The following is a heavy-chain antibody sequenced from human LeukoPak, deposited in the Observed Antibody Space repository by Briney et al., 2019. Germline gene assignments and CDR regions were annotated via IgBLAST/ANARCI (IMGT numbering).Heavy chain of an antibody. CDR2: ISWNSGSI. D-gene: IGHD5-24*01. Sequence: GRALRLSCAASGFTFDDDAMHWVPQTPGKGLEWGSGISWNSGSIGYADSVKGRFTISRDNAKNSLYLQMNSLRAEDTASYYCAKAGGGWLQYHFDYWGQGTLVTVSS. J-gene: IGHJ4*02. CDR1: GFTFDDDA. V-gene: IGHV3-9*01. CDR3: AKAGGGWLQYHFDY.